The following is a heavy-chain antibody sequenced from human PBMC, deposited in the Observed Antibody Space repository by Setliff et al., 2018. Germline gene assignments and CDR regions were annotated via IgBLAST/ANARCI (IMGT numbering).Heavy chain of an antibody. V-gene: IGHV4-61*09. D-gene: IGHD2-21*01. Sequence: PSETLSLTCTVSGGSISSGSYYWSWIRQPAGKELEWMGHIYTRGRTNYNPSLKSRVTILVETSKNQFSLKLSSVTAADTAVYYCARQGAYSPPEDVYYFDYWGQGTLVTVSS. CDR1: GGSISSGSYY. CDR3: ARQGAYSPPEDVYYFDY. CDR2: IYTRGRT. J-gene: IGHJ4*02.